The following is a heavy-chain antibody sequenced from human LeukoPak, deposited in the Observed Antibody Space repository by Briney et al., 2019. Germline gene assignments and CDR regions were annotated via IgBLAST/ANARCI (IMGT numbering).Heavy chain of an antibody. CDR3: ARGEATYYYDSSGLDY. Sequence: PSETLSLTCTVSGGSISSYYWSWIRQPPGKGLEWIGYIYYSGSTNYNPSLNSRVTISVDTSKNQFSLKLSSVTAADTAVYYCARGEATYYYDSSGLDYWGQGTLVTVSS. CDR1: GGSISSYY. CDR2: IYYSGST. J-gene: IGHJ4*02. D-gene: IGHD3-22*01. V-gene: IGHV4-59*01.